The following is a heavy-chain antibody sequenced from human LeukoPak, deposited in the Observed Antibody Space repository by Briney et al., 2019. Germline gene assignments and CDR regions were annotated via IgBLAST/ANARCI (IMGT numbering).Heavy chain of an antibody. J-gene: IGHJ3*02. V-gene: IGHV1-24*01. D-gene: IGHD3-22*01. CDR2: FDPEDGET. Sequence: PGGSLRLSCSGSGFTFSIYAMNWVRQAPGKGLEWMGGFDPEDGETIYAQKFQGRVTMTEDTSTDTAYMELSSLRSEDTAVYYCATFDSSGFAARADDAFDIWGQGTMVTVSS. CDR1: GFTFSIYA. CDR3: ATFDSSGFAARADDAFDI.